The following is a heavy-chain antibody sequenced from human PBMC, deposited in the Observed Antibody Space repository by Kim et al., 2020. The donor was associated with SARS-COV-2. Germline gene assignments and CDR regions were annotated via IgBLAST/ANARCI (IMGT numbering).Heavy chain of an antibody. CDR1: GFTFSSYA. CDR2: ISGSGGST. Sequence: GGSLRLSCAASGFTFSSYAMSWVRQAPGKGLEWVSAISGSGGSTYYADSVKGRFTISRDNTKNTLYLQMNSLRAEDTAVYYCAKCRDDGDYTDAFDIWGQGTMVTVSS. CDR3: AKCRDDGDYTDAFDI. J-gene: IGHJ3*02. D-gene: IGHD4-17*01. V-gene: IGHV3-23*01.